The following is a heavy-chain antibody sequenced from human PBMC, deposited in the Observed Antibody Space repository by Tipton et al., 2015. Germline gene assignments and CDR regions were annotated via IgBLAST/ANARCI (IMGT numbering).Heavy chain of an antibody. Sequence: TLSLTCTVSGGSVNSSFYYWSWIRQPPGKGLEWIGYIYYSGSTNYNPSLKSRVTISLDTSKNQFSLNLSSVTAADTAVYSCARDRTVSHYYYYGIDVWGQGTTVTVSS. V-gene: IGHV4-61*01. D-gene: IGHD3/OR15-3a*01. J-gene: IGHJ6*02. CDR3: ARDRTVSHYYYYGIDV. CDR1: GGSVNSSFYY. CDR2: IYYSGST.